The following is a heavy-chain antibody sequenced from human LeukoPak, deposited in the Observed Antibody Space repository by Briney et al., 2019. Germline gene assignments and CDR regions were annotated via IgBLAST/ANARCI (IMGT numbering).Heavy chain of an antibody. V-gene: IGHV3-23*01. J-gene: IGHJ4*02. CDR2: ISGSGGST. CDR1: GFTFSSYG. D-gene: IGHD4/OR15-4a*01. CDR3: ARDPAYGSNPYFDY. Sequence: HSGGSLRLSCAASGFTFSSYGMSWVRQAPGKGLEWVSAISGSGGSTYYADSVKGRFTISRDNSKNTLYLQMNSLRAEDSAVYYCARDPAYGSNPYFDYWGQGTLVTVSS.